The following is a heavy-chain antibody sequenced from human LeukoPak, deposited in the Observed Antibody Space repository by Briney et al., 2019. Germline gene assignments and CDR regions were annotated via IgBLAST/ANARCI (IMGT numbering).Heavy chain of an antibody. Sequence: PGGSLRLSCAASGFTFSNYWMSWVRQAPGKGLEWVANIKQDGSEKYYVDSVKGRFTISRDNAKNSLYLQMNSLRAEDTAVYYCARDTRYFDLWGRGTLVTVSS. J-gene: IGHJ2*01. V-gene: IGHV3-7*01. CDR2: IKQDGSEK. CDR1: GFTFSNYW. CDR3: ARDTRYFDL. D-gene: IGHD3-3*01.